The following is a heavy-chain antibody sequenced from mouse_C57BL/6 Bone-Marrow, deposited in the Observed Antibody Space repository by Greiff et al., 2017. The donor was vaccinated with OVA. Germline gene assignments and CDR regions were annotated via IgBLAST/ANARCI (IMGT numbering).Heavy chain of an antibody. J-gene: IGHJ3*01. CDR2: IRSKSNNYAT. Sequence: EVKLMESGGGLVQPKGSLKLSCAASGFSFNTYAMNWVRQAPGKGLEWVARIRSKSNNYATYYADSVKDRFTISRDDSESMLYLQMNNLKTEDTAVYYCGARGSTRAWFAYWGKGTLVTVAA. CDR3: GARGSTRAWFAY. D-gene: IGHD3-1*01. V-gene: IGHV10-1*01. CDR1: GFSFNTYA.